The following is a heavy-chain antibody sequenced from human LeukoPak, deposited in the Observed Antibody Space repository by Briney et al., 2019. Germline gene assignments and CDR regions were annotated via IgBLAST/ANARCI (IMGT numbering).Heavy chain of an antibody. CDR2: VYHGGNS. D-gene: IGHD2-2*01. Sequence: SETLSLTCTVSGYFISSGYYWGRIRQPPGKGLGWIGSVYHGGNSYYDPSLKSRVTISVDTSRNQFSLKLSSVTAADTAVYYCAKGYCSSTSCPADYWGQGILVTVSS. CDR1: GYFISSGYY. V-gene: IGHV4-38-2*02. CDR3: AKGYCSSTSCPADY. J-gene: IGHJ4*02.